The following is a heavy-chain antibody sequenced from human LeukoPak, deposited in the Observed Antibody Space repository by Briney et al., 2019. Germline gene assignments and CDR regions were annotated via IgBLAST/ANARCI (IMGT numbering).Heavy chain of an antibody. D-gene: IGHD3-3*01. CDR2: IRYDGSNK. CDR3: AKGGIFGVVAPFDY. CDR1: GFTFSSYG. Sequence: GGSLRLSCAASGFTFSSYGMHWVRQAPGKGLEWVAFIRYDGSNKYYADSVKGRFTISRDNSKNTLYLQMNSLRAEDTAVYYCAKGGIFGVVAPFDYWGQGTLVTVS. V-gene: IGHV3-30*02. J-gene: IGHJ4*02.